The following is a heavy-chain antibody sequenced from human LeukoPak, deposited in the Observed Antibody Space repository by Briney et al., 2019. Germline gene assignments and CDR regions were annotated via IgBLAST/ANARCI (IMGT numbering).Heavy chain of an antibody. J-gene: IGHJ6*02. CDR1: GFTVSSNY. Sequence: GGSLRLSCAASGFTVSSNYMSWVRQAPGKGLEWVSVIYSGGSTYYADSVKGRFTISRDNSKNTLYLQMNSLRAEDTAVYYCARAPNYYYYYGMDVWGQGTTVTVSS. CDR3: ARAPNYYYYYGMDV. CDR2: IYSGGST. V-gene: IGHV3-53*01.